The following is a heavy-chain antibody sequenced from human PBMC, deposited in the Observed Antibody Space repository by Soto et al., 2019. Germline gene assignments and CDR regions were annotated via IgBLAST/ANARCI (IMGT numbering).Heavy chain of an antibody. Sequence: LGWSLRLSCAVSGFTFANHWMHWVRQAPGKGLEWVSRMNSDGGTTDYADSVKSRFTVSRDNAKNTLYLQMNSLRAEDTAVYYFERQGGGGKRWRQFGYWGQGTLGTVSA. CDR1: GFTFANHW. D-gene: IGHD3-10*01. CDR2: MNSDGGTT. J-gene: IGHJ4*02. V-gene: IGHV3-74*01. CDR3: ERQGGGGKRWRQFGY.